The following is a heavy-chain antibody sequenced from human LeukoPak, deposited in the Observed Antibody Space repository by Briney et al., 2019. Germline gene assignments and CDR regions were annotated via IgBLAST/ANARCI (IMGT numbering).Heavy chain of an antibody. J-gene: IGHJ4*02. CDR1: GGSISSSNW. CDR3: ARASYCSGGSCYWTRFDN. CDR2: IYHSGST. D-gene: IGHD2-15*01. V-gene: IGHV4-4*02. Sequence: SGTLSLTCAVSGGSISSSNWWCWLRQPPGTGLEGIEEIYHSGSTNYNPSLKSRVTISVDKSKNQFSLKLSSVTEADTAVYYCARASYCSGGSCYWTRFDNWGQGTLVTVSS.